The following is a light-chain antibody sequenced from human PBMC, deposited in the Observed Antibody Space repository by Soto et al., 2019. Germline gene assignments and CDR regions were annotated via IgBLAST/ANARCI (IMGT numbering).Light chain of an antibody. V-gene: IGKV1-5*03. Sequence: DIQMTQSPSTLSASVGDRVTITCRASQSISTWLAWYQQKPGTAPKLLIYAASTLETGVPSRFTGSGSGTDFTLTITSLQPEDFPTYYCQQVDNIPHTFGQGTKLEV. CDR1: QSISTW. CDR2: AAS. CDR3: QQVDNIPHT. J-gene: IGKJ2*01.